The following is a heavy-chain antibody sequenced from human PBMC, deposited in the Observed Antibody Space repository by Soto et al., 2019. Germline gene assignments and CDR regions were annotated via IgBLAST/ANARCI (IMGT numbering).Heavy chain of an antibody. CDR2: IFHSGNA. Sequence: SEPLSLTCTVSGGSIRNVYWSWIRQAPGKGLEWIGFIFHSGNAKYNPSLKSRVTISVDTSKNQSSLSLDSVTAADTAVYFCARAHAPTLPFDYWGQGTLVTV. CDR1: GGSIRNVY. V-gene: IGHV4-59*01. J-gene: IGHJ4*01. CDR3: ARAHAPTLPFDY. D-gene: IGHD2-15*01.